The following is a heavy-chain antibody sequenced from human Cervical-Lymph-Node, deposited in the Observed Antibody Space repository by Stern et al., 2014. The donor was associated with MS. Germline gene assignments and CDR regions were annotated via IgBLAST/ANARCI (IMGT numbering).Heavy chain of an antibody. CDR1: GFSFSRYA. CDR2: IWYDGSNQ. J-gene: IGHJ4*02. V-gene: IGHV3-33*01. Sequence: VQLVESWGGVVQPGRSLRLSCAASGFSFSRYAMHWVRQAPGKGLEWVALIWYDGSNQYYADSVTGRFTISRDNFKNTLYLQMNSLRAEDTAVYYCASAYSSSHYYFDYWGQGTLVTVSS. CDR3: ASAYSSSHYYFDY. D-gene: IGHD6-13*01.